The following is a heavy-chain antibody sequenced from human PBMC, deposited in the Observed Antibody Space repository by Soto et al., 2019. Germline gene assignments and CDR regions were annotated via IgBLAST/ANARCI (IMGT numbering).Heavy chain of an antibody. CDR3: ATGMVATMSGPYYYYYMDV. CDR2: FDPEDGET. J-gene: IGHJ6*03. CDR1: GYTLTELS. D-gene: IGHD5-12*01. Sequence: ASVKVSCKVSGYTLTELSMHWVRQAPGKGLEWMGGFDPEDGETIYAQKFQGRVTMTEDTSTDTAYMELSSLRSEDTAVYYCATGMVATMSGPYYYYYMDVWGKGTTVTVSS. V-gene: IGHV1-24*01.